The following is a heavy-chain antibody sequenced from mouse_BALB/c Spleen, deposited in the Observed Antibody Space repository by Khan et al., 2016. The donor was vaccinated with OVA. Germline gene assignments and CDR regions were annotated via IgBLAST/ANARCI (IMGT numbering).Heavy chain of an antibody. CDR3: ARGEDDYDETWFAY. CDR1: GFTFSSYA. D-gene: IGHD2-4*01. Sequence: EVELVESGGGLVKPGGSLKLSCAASGFTFSSYAMSWVRQSPEKRLEWVAEISSGGSYTYYPDTMTGRFTISRDNAKNTLYLEMSSLRSEDTAMYYYARGEDDYDETWFAYWGQGTLVTVSA. V-gene: IGHV5-9-4*01. CDR2: ISSGGSYT. J-gene: IGHJ3*01.